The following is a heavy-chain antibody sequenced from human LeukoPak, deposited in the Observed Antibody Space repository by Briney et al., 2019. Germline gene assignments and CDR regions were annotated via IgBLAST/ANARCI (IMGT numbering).Heavy chain of an antibody. D-gene: IGHD1-1*01. V-gene: IGHV4-34*01. J-gene: IGHJ4*02. Sequence: PSETLSLTCTISGGSFTDYYWSWIRQPPGKGLEWIGDINDSGSTNSSPFLKSRVVISLDTSKSQLSLKLSPVTAADTATYFCARAGRGTSSRALDYWGQGTLVTVSS. CDR2: INDSGST. CDR1: GGSFTDYY. CDR3: ARAGRGTSSRALDY.